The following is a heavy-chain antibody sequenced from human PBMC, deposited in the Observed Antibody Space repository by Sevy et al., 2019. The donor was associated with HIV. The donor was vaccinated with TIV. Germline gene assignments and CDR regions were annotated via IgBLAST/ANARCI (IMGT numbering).Heavy chain of an antibody. D-gene: IGHD3-16*01. Sequence: SQTLSLTCDISGESVSSKSVAWNWIRQSPSRGFEWLGRTYYRSKWYNHYADPVRSRITINSDASMNQFSLHLNSVTPEETAEYFGAGDLGSTGDGHSRGALEVWGHGTVVTVSS. V-gene: IGHV6-1*01. CDR2: TYYRSKWYN. CDR3: AGDLGSTGDGHSRGALEV. J-gene: IGHJ3*01. CDR1: GESVSSKSVA.